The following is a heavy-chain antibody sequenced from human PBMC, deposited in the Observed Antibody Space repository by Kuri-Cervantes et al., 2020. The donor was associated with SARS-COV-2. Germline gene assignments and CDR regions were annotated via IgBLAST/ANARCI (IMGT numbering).Heavy chain of an antibody. V-gene: IGHV3-30*19. Sequence: GESLKISCAASGYTFSAFGMHWVRQAPGKGLEWVAVISYDGSNHYYADAVNGRFIASRDNSKNTLHLQMSSLRVEDTAIYYCVRETDPHGWYKGFAYWGQGTLVTVSS. CDR2: ISYDGSNH. D-gene: IGHD6-19*01. CDR1: GYTFSAFG. J-gene: IGHJ4*02. CDR3: VRETDPHGWYKGFAY.